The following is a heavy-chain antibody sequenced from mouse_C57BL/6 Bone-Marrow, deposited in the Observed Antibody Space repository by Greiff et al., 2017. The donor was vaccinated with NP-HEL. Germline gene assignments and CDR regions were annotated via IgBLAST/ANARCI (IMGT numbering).Heavy chain of an antibody. CDR2: IHPNSGST. V-gene: IGHV1-64*01. CDR1: GYTFTSYW. CDR3: ARGGGYDVDY. J-gene: IGHJ2*01. D-gene: IGHD2-2*01. Sequence: VQLQQPGAELVKPGASVKLSCKASGYTFTSYWMHWVKQRLGQGLEWIGMIHPNSGSTNFNEKFKSKATLTVDKSSSTAYMQLSSLTSEDSEVYYCARGGGYDVDYWGQGTTLTVSS.